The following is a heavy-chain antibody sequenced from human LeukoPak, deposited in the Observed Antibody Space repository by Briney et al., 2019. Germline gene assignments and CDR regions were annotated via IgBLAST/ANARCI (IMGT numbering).Heavy chain of an antibody. CDR2: INPNSGGT. CDR1: GYTFTGYY. J-gene: IGHJ4*02. D-gene: IGHD3-22*01. V-gene: IGHV1-2*02. CDR3: ARDPDYYDSSGYYPY. Sequence: ASVKVSCKASGYTFTGYYMHWVRQAPGQGLEWMGWINPNSGGTNYAQKFQGRVTMTRDTSISTAYMELSRLRSDDTAVYYCARDPDYYDSSGYYPYWGQGILVTVSS.